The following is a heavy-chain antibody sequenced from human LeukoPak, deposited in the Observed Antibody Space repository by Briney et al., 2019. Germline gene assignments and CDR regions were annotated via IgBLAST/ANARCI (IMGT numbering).Heavy chain of an antibody. CDR1: GGSISSYY. CDR2: IYYSGST. Sequence: PSETLSLTCTVSGGSISSYYWSWIRQPPGKGLEWIGYIYYSGSTNYNPSLKSRVTISVDTSKNQFSLKLSSVTAADTAVYYCARSHYYDSDWFDPWGQGPLVTVSS. D-gene: IGHD3-22*01. J-gene: IGHJ5*02. CDR3: ARSHYYDSDWFDP. V-gene: IGHV4-59*01.